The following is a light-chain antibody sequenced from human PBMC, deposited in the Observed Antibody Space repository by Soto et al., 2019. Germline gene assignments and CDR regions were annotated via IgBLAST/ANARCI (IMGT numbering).Light chain of an antibody. J-gene: IGKJ3*01. CDR3: LQHYDSPFT. CDR1: QTIRSNF. V-gene: IGKV3-20*01. CDR2: GTS. Sequence: EIVLTQSPGALSLSPGERATLSCRASQTIRSNFLAWYQHKPGQAPRLLIYGTSTTATGIPDRFSGSGSGTEFTLTISRLEPEDCAVYFCLQHYDSPFTFGRGTKVDI.